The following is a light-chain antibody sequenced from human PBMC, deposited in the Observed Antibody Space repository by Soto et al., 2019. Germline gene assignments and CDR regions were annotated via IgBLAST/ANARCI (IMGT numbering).Light chain of an antibody. CDR3: QQYVISVT. V-gene: IGKV3-20*01. CDR1: QSISGNY. J-gene: IGKJ5*01. Sequence: EIRLTQSPGTVSLSPGERATLSCRASQSISGNYLAWYQQKPGQAPRLLIYGASNRATGIPERFSGSGSGTDFTLTISRLEPQDSAMYYCQQYVISVTFGQGTRLEIK. CDR2: GAS.